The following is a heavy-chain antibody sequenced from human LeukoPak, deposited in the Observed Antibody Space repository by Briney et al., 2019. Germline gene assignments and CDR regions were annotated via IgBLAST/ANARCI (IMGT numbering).Heavy chain of an antibody. J-gene: IGHJ4*02. CDR3: ARDRGVALQLWTDLDY. D-gene: IGHD5-18*01. V-gene: IGHV3-48*04. Sequence: GGSLRLSCAASGFTFSSYSMNWVRQAPGKGLEWVSYISSSSSTIYYADSVKGRFTVSRDNAKKSLFLQMNSLRAEDTAVYYCARDRGVALQLWTDLDYWGQGTLVTVSS. CDR2: ISSSSSTI. CDR1: GFTFSSYS.